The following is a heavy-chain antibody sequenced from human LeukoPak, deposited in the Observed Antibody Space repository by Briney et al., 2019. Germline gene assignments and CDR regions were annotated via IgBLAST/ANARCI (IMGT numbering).Heavy chain of an antibody. D-gene: IGHD3-10*01. CDR1: GFTFSSYA. V-gene: IGHV3-23*01. J-gene: IGHJ4*02. CDR3: AKESQYYGSGSYENY. CDR2: ISGSGGST. Sequence: PGGSLRLSCAASGFTFSSYAMSWVRQAPGKGLEWVSAISGSGGSTYYADSVKGRFTISRDNSKNTLYLQMNSLRAEDTAVYCCAKESQYYGSGSYENYWGQGTLVTVSS.